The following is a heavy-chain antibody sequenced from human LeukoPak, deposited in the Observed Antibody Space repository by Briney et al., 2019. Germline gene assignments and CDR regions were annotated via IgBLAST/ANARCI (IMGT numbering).Heavy chain of an antibody. CDR3: ARDHSPTNIVVVPAAPGPPVI. D-gene: IGHD2-2*01. V-gene: IGHV1-18*01. CDR2: ISAYNGNT. Sequence: ASVTVSCKASGYTFTSYGISWVRQAPGQGLEWMGWISAYNGNTNYAQKLRGRVTMTTDTSTSTAYMELRSLRSDDTAVYYCARDHSPTNIVVVPAAPGPPVIWGQGTMVTVSS. J-gene: IGHJ3*02. CDR1: GYTFTSYG.